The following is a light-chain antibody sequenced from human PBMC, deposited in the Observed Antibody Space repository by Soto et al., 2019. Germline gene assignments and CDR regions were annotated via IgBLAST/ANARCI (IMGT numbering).Light chain of an antibody. V-gene: IGKV3-20*01. Sequence: EFVLTQSPGTLSLSPGERATLSCRASQTVRNNYLAWYQQKPGQAPRLLIYDASSRATGIPDRFRGGGSGTGFTLTISRLESEDFAVYYCQQFSSYPLTFGGGTKLDIK. CDR3: QQFSSYPLT. J-gene: IGKJ4*01. CDR1: QTVRNNY. CDR2: DAS.